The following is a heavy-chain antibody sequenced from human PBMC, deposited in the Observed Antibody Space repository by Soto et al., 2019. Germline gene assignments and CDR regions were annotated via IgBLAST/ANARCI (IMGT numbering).Heavy chain of an antibody. CDR1: GGSVSSDY. CDR3: ARQTIHNWFDP. Sequence: QVQLQESGPGLVKPSETLSLTCTVSGGSVSSDYWTWIRQPPGKGLEWMGFIYASGSPNYNPSLKRRVNISIDTSKNQFSLTLTSVTAADTAVYYCARQTIHNWFDPWGQGTLVTVSS. D-gene: IGHD3-3*01. V-gene: IGHV4-4*09. CDR2: IYASGSP. J-gene: IGHJ5*02.